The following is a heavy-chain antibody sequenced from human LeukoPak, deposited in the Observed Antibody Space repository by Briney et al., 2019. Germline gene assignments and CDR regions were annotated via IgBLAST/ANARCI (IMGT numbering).Heavy chain of an antibody. CDR3: VKSKSGCSSASCYAISFDY. CDR2: ISGSGSST. CDR1: GFTFSSYA. V-gene: IGHV3-23*01. J-gene: IGHJ4*02. D-gene: IGHD2-2*01. Sequence: GGSLRLSCAASGFTFSSYAMSWVRQAPGKGLEWVSAISGSGSSTYYADSVKGRFTISRDNSNNTLYLQMNSLRAEDTAVYYCVKSKSGCSSASCYAISFDYWGQGTLVTVSS.